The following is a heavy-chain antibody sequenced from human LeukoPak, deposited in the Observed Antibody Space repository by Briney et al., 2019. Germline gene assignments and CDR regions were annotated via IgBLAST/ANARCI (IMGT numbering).Heavy chain of an antibody. Sequence: SETLSLTCTVSGGSISSYYWSWIRQPPGKGLEWIGYIYSSGSTNYNPSLKSRVTISVDTSKNQFSLKLSSVTAADTAVYYCGRSEDAFDIWGQGTMVTVSS. J-gene: IGHJ3*02. V-gene: IGHV4-59*08. CDR2: IYSSGST. CDR3: GRSEDAFDI. CDR1: GGSISSYY.